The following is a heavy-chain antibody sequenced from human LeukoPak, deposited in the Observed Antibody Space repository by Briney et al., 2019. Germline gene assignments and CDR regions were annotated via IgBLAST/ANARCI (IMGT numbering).Heavy chain of an antibody. D-gene: IGHD3-10*01. CDR1: GGSISGGSYY. CDR3: ATVIWFGESYYYMDV. V-gene: IGHV4-39*07. CDR2: IYHSGST. J-gene: IGHJ6*03. Sequence: SQTLSLTCTVSGGSISGGSYYWGWIRQPPGKGLEWIGSIYHSGSTYYNPSLKSRVTISVDTSKNQFSLKLSSVTAADTAVYYCATVIWFGESYYYMDVWGKGTTVTVSS.